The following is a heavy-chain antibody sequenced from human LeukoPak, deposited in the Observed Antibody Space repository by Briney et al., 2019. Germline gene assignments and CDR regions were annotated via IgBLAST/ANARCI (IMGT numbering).Heavy chain of an antibody. D-gene: IGHD1-26*01. V-gene: IGHV3-48*03. CDR1: GFTISTYD. Sequence: GGSLRLSCAASGFTISTYDINWVSQAPGRGLEWVSYISSSGRTIYYADSVKGRFTISRDNAKNLLYLQMNSLRAEDTAVYYCARATSGNGMDVWGKGTTVTVSS. CDR2: ISSSGRTI. J-gene: IGHJ6*04. CDR3: ARATSGNGMDV.